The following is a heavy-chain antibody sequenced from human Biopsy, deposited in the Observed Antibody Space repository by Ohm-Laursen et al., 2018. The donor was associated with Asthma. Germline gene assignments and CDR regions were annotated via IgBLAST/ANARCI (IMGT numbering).Heavy chain of an antibody. D-gene: IGHD3-9*01. CDR3: ARTYYDFLTGQVKDAFGI. CDR1: GYNFISFA. Sequence: ATVKISCKASGYNFISFAIHWVRQAPGQRLEWMGWINAGNGNTKYSQKFQGRVSITKDTSASTAYMELRSLRSEDTAAYYCARTYYDFLTGQVKDAFGIWGQGTMVTVSS. J-gene: IGHJ3*02. CDR2: INAGNGNT. V-gene: IGHV1-3*01.